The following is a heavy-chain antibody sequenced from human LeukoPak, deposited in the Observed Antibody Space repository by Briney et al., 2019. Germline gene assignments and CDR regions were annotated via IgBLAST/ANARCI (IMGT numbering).Heavy chain of an antibody. CDR3: ARVVSGRPRD. CDR2: ISHSGST. Sequence: SGTLSLTCAVSDGSIRSTNWWSWVRQSPKKGLEWIGEISHSGSTNYNPSLKSRVTISLDTSKNQLSLNLTSVTAADTAVYYCARVVSGRPRDWGQGTLVTVSS. V-gene: IGHV4-4*02. J-gene: IGHJ4*02. D-gene: IGHD6-19*01. CDR1: DGSIRSTNW.